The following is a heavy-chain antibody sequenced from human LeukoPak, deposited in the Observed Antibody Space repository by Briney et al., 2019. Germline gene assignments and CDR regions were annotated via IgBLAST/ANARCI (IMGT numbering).Heavy chain of an antibody. CDR3: ARGIAAAVPYYFDY. CDR2: ISSSSSHI. Sequence: GGSLRLSCAASGFTFSSYSMNWVRQAPGKGLEWVSSISSSSSHIYYADSVKGRFTISRDNAKNSLYLQMNSLRAEDTAVYYCARGIAAAVPYYFDYWGQGTLVTVSS. CDR1: GFTFSSYS. J-gene: IGHJ4*02. V-gene: IGHV3-21*01. D-gene: IGHD6-13*01.